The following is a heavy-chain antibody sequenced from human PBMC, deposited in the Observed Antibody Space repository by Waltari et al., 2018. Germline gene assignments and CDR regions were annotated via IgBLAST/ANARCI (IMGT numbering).Heavy chain of an antibody. V-gene: IGHV4-59*08. CDR3: ARLGVYDFWSGWYNWFDP. D-gene: IGHD3-3*01. CDR1: GGSISSYY. J-gene: IGHJ5*02. Sequence: QVQLQESGPGLVKPSETLSLTCTVSGGSISSYYWSWIRQPPGKGLEWIGYIYYSGSTHSTPSLKSRVTISVDTSKNQFSLKLSSVTAADTAGYYCARLGVYDFWSGWYNWFDPWGQGTLVTVSS. CDR2: IYYSGST.